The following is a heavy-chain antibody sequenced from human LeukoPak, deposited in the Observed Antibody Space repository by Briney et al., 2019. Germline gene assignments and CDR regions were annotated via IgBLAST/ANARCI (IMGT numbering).Heavy chain of an antibody. CDR3: ARDPRAAAGEGLDY. Sequence: GGSLRLSCAASGFTFSSYSMNWVRQAPGKGLEWVSSISSSSSYIYYADSVKGRFTISRDNAKNSLYLQMNSLRAEDTAVYDCARDPRAAAGEGLDYWGQGTLVTVSS. V-gene: IGHV3-21*01. J-gene: IGHJ4*02. CDR1: GFTFSSYS. CDR2: ISSSSSYI. D-gene: IGHD6-13*01.